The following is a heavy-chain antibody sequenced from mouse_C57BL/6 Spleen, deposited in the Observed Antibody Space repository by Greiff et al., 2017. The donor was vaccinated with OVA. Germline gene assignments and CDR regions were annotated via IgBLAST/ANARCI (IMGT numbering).Heavy chain of an antibody. CDR3: AREGSKGGFDD. J-gene: IGHJ2*01. Sequence: QVQLQQSGAELVKPGASVTLSCKASGYAFSSYWMNWVKQRPGMGLEWIGQIYPGDGDTNYNGKFKGKATLTVDKSSSPAYMQLSSLSSEVSAVYFCAREGSKGGFDDWGKGTTLAGSS. CDR1: GYAFSSYW. D-gene: IGHD1-1*01. V-gene: IGHV1-80*01. CDR2: IYPGDGDT.